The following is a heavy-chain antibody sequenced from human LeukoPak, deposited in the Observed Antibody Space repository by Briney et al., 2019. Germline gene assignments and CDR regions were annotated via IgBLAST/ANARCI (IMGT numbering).Heavy chain of an antibody. CDR3: AGGQMFTSGRFDD. CDR1: GFSVSNKY. Sequence: GGSLRLSCAASGFSVSNKYMSWVRQAPGKELEWVSVIYTGGDTYYADSVRGRFTISRDNSKNTVNLQMNSLRAEDTALYYCAGGQMFTSGRFDDWGQGTLVTVSS. V-gene: IGHV3-53*01. CDR2: IYTGGDT. J-gene: IGHJ4*02. D-gene: IGHD6-19*01.